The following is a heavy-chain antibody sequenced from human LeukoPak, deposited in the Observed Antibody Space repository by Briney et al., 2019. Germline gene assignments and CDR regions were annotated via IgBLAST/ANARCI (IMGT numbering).Heavy chain of an antibody. CDR2: ISAYNGNT. CDR3: ARDNCSGGSCYYYYGMDV. V-gene: IGHV1-18*01. J-gene: IGHJ6*02. CDR1: GYTFTSYG. D-gene: IGHD2-15*01. Sequence: ASVKVSCTASGYTFTSYGISWVRQATGQGLEWMGWISAYNGNTNYAQKLQGRVTMTTDTSTSTAYMELRSLRSDDTAVYYCARDNCSGGSCYYYYGMDVWGQGTTVTVSS.